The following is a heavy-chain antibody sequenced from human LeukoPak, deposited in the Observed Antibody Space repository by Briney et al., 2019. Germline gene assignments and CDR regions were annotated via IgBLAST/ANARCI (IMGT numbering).Heavy chain of an antibody. CDR1: GFTFSSYA. CDR2: ISGSAYST. D-gene: IGHD4-11*01. Sequence: PGGSLRLSCAASGFTFSSYAMTWVRQAPGKGLEWISAISGSAYSTSYADSVKGRFTISRDNSKNTLSLQMNNLRAEDTAVYFCARFRDSHYLAPFDFWGQGALVTVSS. CDR3: ARFRDSHYLAPFDF. J-gene: IGHJ4*02. V-gene: IGHV3-23*01.